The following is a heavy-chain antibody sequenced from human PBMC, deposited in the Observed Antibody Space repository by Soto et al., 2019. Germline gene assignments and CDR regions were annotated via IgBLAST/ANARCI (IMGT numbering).Heavy chain of an antibody. V-gene: IGHV3-11*01. D-gene: IGHD4-17*01. Sequence: PRGSLRLSCAASGFTFSDYYIHWIRRAPGKGLEWISYISGNGEIIQYAASARGRFTISRDNAENSVYLEMDSLRAEDTALYYCAIPVDDDFRTGFDYWGRGSLVTVSA. CDR1: GFTFSDYY. J-gene: IGHJ4*02. CDR2: ISGNGEII. CDR3: AIPVDDDFRTGFDY.